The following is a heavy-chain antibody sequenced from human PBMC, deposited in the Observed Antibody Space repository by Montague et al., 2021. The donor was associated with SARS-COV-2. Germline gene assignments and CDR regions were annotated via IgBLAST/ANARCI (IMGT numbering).Heavy chain of an antibody. Sequence: SLRLSCAASGFTFSDYYMSWIRQAPGKGLEWVSYISSSSSYTNYADSVKGRFTISRDNAKNSLYLQMNGLRAEDTAVYYCAASLGSITIFGVVTMGYFDYWGQGTLVTVSS. V-gene: IGHV3-11*03. J-gene: IGHJ4*02. CDR3: AASLGSITIFGVVTMGYFDY. CDR1: GFTFSDYY. CDR2: ISSSSSYT. D-gene: IGHD3-3*01.